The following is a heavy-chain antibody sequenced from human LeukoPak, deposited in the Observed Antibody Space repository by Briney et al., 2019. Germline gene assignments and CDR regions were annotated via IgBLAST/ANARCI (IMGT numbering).Heavy chain of an antibody. V-gene: IGHV3-21*01. D-gene: IGHD3-3*01. CDR3: ARDRNYDFWNVFRTIIYNSGMDV. Sequence: GGSLRLSCAFSVYPLSSYSMNRVPRATGRGRERVSSISSRSNYISYAESVKGRFTIARDNATNSMYLQMNSLRVEDTAMYYCARDRNYDFWNVFRTIIYNSGMDVWGQGTTVTVSS. CDR1: VYPLSSYS. J-gene: IGHJ6*02. CDR2: ISSRSNYI.